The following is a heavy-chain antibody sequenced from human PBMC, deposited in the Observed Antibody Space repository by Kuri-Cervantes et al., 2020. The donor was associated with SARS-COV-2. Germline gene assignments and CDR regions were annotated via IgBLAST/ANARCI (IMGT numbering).Heavy chain of an antibody. V-gene: IGHV3-21*01. CDR3: ARVRGVGY. Sequence: ETPSLTCAASGFTFSSYSMNWVRQAPGKGLEWVSSISSSSSYIYYADSVKGRFTISRDNAKNSLYLQMNSLRAEDTAVYYCARVRGVGYWGQGTLVTVSS. D-gene: IGHD3-10*01. CDR1: GFTFSSYS. CDR2: ISSSSSYI. J-gene: IGHJ4*02.